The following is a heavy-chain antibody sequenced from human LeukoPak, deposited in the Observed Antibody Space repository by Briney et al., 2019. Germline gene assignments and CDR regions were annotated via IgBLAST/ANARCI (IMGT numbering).Heavy chain of an antibody. J-gene: IGHJ4*02. Sequence: SETLSLTCAVYGGSFSGYYWIWIRQPPGKGLEWIGEINHSGSTNYNPSLKSRVAISVDTSKNHFSLKLSSVTAADTAVYYCARGLYGYDYVWGSYRSYFDYWGQGTLVTVSS. CDR3: ARGLYGYDYVWGSYRSYFDY. CDR1: GGSFSGYY. CDR2: INHSGST. V-gene: IGHV4-34*01. D-gene: IGHD3-16*02.